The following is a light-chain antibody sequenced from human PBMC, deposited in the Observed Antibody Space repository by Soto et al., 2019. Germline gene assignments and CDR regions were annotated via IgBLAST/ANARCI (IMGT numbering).Light chain of an antibody. J-gene: IGKJ5*01. CDR1: PNINNY. Sequence: DIQRTQSPSSLSASAGDRVTITCQASPNINNYLNWYQPKPGRAPNLLIYDASNLEAGVPSRFRGSGSGTDFTFTIRRLQPEDIATDYCQQYENIPTFGQGTRLEIK. CDR3: QQYENIPT. CDR2: DAS. V-gene: IGKV1-33*01.